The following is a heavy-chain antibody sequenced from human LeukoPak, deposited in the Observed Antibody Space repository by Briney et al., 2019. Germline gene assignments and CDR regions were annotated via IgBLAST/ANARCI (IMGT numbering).Heavy chain of an antibody. V-gene: IGHV1-24*01. Sequence: ASVKVSCKVSGYTLTELSMHWVRQAPGKGLEWMGGFDPEDGETIYAQKFQGRVTITEDTSTDTAYMELSSLRSEDTAVYYCAISHCGGDCYPSDWGQGTLVTVSS. CDR1: GYTLTELS. CDR2: FDPEDGET. D-gene: IGHD2-21*02. CDR3: AISHCGGDCYPSD. J-gene: IGHJ4*02.